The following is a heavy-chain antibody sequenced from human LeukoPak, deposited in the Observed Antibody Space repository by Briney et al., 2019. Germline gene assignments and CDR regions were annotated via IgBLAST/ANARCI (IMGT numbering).Heavy chain of an antibody. J-gene: IGHJ3*02. CDR2: TSSSSSYI. D-gene: IGHD3-22*01. CDR1: GFTFSSYN. V-gene: IGHV3-21*01. CDR3: ARDASYYDSSGYYDAFDI. Sequence: GGSLRLSCAASGFTFSSYNMNWVRQAPGKGLEWVSSTSSSSSYIYYAYSVKGRFTITRDKAKNSLYLQMNSLRVEDAAVYYCARDASYYDSSGYYDAFDIWGQGTMVTVSS.